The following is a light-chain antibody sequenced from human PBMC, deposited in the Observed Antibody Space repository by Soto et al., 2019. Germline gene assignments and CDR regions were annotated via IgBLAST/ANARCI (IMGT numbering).Light chain of an antibody. CDR3: MQALQSLT. CDR2: FGS. Sequence: EIVMTQSPLTLPVTPGEPASSPCRSSQSLLYNNTYNYLDWYVQKPGQSPQLLIYFGSNRAPGVPDRLSGSGSGTDFTLKINRVEAEDVGTYYCMQALQSLTFGQGTRLEIK. V-gene: IGKV2-28*01. CDR1: QSLLYNNTYNY. J-gene: IGKJ5*01.